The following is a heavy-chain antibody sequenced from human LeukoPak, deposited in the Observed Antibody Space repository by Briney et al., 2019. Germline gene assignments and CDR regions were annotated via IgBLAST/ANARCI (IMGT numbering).Heavy chain of an antibody. CDR2: ISSSSSTI. J-gene: IGHJ3*02. Sequence: GGSLRLSCVVSGLTFSSYSMTWVRQAPGKGLEWVSYISSSSSTIYYADSVKGRFTISRDNAKNSLYLQMNSLRDEDTAVYYCASVYYDSSGYFDAFDIWGQGTMVTVSS. CDR1: GLTFSSYS. D-gene: IGHD3-22*01. CDR3: ASVYYDSSGYFDAFDI. V-gene: IGHV3-48*02.